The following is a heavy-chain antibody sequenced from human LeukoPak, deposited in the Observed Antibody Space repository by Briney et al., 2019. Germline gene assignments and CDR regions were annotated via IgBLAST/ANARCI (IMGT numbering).Heavy chain of an antibody. D-gene: IGHD2-2*01. V-gene: IGHV3-43*02. J-gene: IGHJ4*02. Sequence: GGSLRLSCAASGFTFDDYAMHWVRQAPGKGLEWVSLISGDGGSTYYADSVKGRFTISRDNSKNSLYLQMNSLRTEDTALYYCAKGPEGCSSTSCYAVFDYWGQGTLDTVSS. CDR1: GFTFDDYA. CDR2: ISGDGGST. CDR3: AKGPEGCSSTSCYAVFDY.